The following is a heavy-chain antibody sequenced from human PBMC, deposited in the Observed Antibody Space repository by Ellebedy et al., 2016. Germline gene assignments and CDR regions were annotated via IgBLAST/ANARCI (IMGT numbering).Heavy chain of an antibody. J-gene: IGHJ4*02. D-gene: IGHD4-17*01. Sequence: GGSLRLSXAATGFSFKDFFMSWVRQAPGKGLEWVSTISAGSDTTRLADSVKGRFTISRDSSKNSVYLRMNNLRVEDTAVYYCRQGHYADLWGQGTLVTVSS. CDR3: RQGHYADL. V-gene: IGHV3-23*01. CDR1: GFSFKDFF. CDR2: ISAGSDTT.